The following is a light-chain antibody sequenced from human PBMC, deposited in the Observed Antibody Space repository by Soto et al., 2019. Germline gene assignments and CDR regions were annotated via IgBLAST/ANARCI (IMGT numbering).Light chain of an antibody. CDR1: QAISSA. J-gene: IGKJ3*01. CDR2: GAS. Sequence: GDRVTITCRASQAISSALAWYQQKPGKPPKLLIYGASTLQSGVPSRFSGTASGTDFTLTINSLQPEDFATYYCQQFNNWPVTFGPGTKVDIK. CDR3: QQFNNWPVT. V-gene: IGKV1D-13*01.